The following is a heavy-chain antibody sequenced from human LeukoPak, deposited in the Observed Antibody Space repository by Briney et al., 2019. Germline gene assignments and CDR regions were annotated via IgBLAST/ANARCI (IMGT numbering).Heavy chain of an antibody. Sequence: SETLSLTCTVSGGSISSYYRSWIRQPPGKGLEWIGYIYYSGSTNYNPSLKSRVTISVDTSKNQFSLKLSSVTAADTAVYYCARDRTRIPTHPYYGMDVWGQGTTVTVSS. CDR2: IYYSGST. CDR1: GGSISSYY. D-gene: IGHD2-2*02. V-gene: IGHV4-59*01. J-gene: IGHJ6*02. CDR3: ARDRTRIPTHPYYGMDV.